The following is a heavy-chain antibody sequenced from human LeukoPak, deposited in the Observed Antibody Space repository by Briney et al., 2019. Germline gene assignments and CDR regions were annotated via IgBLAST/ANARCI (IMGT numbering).Heavy chain of an antibody. D-gene: IGHD4-17*01. CDR3: AINSYGWFDP. CDR2: IHYSGSI. J-gene: IGHJ5*02. CDR1: GGYISSGDYY. V-gene: IGHV4-30-4*01. Sequence: SETLSLTCTVSGGYISSGDYYWSWIRQPPGKGLEWIGYIHYSGSIYYNPSLKSRVTISVDTSKNQFSLKLSSVTFADTAVYYCAINSYGWFDPWGQGTLVIVSS.